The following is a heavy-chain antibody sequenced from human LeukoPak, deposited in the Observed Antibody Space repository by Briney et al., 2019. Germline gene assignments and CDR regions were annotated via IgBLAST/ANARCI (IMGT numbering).Heavy chain of an antibody. J-gene: IGHJ4*02. Sequence: ASVKVSCKAAGYTFSGYFVHWVRQDPGQGLEWMGRINPGSGDTEFAQKFQGRVTMTRDTSVSTAYMEVSGLTFDDTAIYYCARDLSSTPNWELDHWGQGTLVTVSS. V-gene: IGHV1-2*06. D-gene: IGHD1-1*01. CDR3: ARDLSSTPNWELDH. CDR1: GYTFSGYF. CDR2: INPGSGDT.